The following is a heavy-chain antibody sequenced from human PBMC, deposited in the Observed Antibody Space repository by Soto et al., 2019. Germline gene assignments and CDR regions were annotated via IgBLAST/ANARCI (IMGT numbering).Heavy chain of an antibody. CDR3: AKDLTRQLAYWLDP. J-gene: IGHJ5*02. CDR2: INAHSGGT. V-gene: IGHV1-2*02. D-gene: IGHD6-6*01. Sequence: ASVKVSCKASGFSFTGYYIHWLRQAPGQGLEWMGWINAHSGGTEYAQKFQGRVTLTRDTSIATAYLTLTSLTSDDTALYYCAKDLTRQLAYWLDPWGQGTQVT. CDR1: GFSFTGYY.